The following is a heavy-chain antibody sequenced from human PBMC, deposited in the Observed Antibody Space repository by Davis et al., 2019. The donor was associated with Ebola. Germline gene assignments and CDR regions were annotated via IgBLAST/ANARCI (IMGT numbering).Heavy chain of an antibody. CDR1: GFTFSSYG. CDR3: TRAVSY. Sequence: GESLKISCAASGFTFSSYGMHWVRQAPGKGLEWVAVISYDGSNKYYADSVKGRFTISRDNSKNTLYLQMNSLRAEDTAVYYCTRAVSYWGQGTLVTVSS. V-gene: IGHV3-30*03. J-gene: IGHJ4*02. CDR2: ISYDGSNK.